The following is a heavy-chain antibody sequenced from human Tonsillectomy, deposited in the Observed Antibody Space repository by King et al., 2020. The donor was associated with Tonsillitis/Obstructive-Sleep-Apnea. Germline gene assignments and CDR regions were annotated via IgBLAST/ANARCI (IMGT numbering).Heavy chain of an antibody. CDR1: GYTFTGYY. J-gene: IGHJ4*02. Sequence: QLVQSGAEVKKPGASVKVSCKASGYTFTGYYMHWVRQAPGQGLEWVGWINPNSGGTNYAQKFQGWVTMTRDTSISTAYMALSRLRSDDTAVYYCARDRERDCSSTSCYNFDYWGQGTLVTVSS. CDR2: INPNSGGT. D-gene: IGHD2-2*02. CDR3: ARDRERDCSSTSCYNFDY. V-gene: IGHV1-2*04.